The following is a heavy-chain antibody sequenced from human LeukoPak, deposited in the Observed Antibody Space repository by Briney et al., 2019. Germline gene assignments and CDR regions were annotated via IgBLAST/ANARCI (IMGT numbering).Heavy chain of an antibody. J-gene: IGHJ4*02. D-gene: IGHD1-26*01. CDR1: GGTFSSYA. CDR2: IIPIFGTA. CDR3: ARDSKEGAHY. Sequence: AASVTVSCTASGGTFSSYAISWVRQAPGQGLEWMGGIIPIFGTANYAQKFQGRVTITADESTSTAYMELSSLRSEDTAVYYCARDSKEGAHYWGQGTLVTVSS. V-gene: IGHV1-69*13.